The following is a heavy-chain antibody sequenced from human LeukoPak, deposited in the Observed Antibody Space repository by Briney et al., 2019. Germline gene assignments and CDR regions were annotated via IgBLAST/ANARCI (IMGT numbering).Heavy chain of an antibody. V-gene: IGHV3-64*04. J-gene: IGHJ4*02. D-gene: IGHD2-15*01. CDR1: GFTLNRFY. Sequence: GGCLRLSCSASGFTLNRFYIHWVRQAPGKGLEFVSHISSNGATTYYADSVKGRFTISRDNSKNTLYLQMNSLRAEDTAVYYCAKVDLVVAAIGAYFDYWGQGTLVTVSS. CDR2: ISSNGATT. CDR3: AKVDLVVAAIGAYFDY.